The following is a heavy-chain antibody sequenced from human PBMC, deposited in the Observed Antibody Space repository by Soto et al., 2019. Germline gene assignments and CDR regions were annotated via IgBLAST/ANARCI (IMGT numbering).Heavy chain of an antibody. CDR3: ARERGHYGSGSYSLPYYFDY. Sequence: EVQLVETGGGLIQPGGSLRLSCAASGFTVSSNYMSWVRQAPWKGLEWVSVIYSGGSTYYADSVKGRFTISRDNSKNPLYLQMNSLRSEDTAVYYCARERGHYGSGSYSLPYYFDYWGQGNMVTVSS. D-gene: IGHD3-10*01. V-gene: IGHV3-53*02. CDR1: GFTVSSNY. CDR2: IYSGGST. J-gene: IGHJ4*02.